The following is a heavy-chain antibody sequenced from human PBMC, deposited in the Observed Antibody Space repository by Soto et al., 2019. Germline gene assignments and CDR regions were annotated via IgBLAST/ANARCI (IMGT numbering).Heavy chain of an antibody. Sequence: PGGSLRLSCAASGFIFSRSAMHWVRQASGKGLEWVGRIRSKPNNYATAYGASVTGRFTISRDDSKNMAYLQMNSLETEDTAVYYCTRWSHTEGWYFDLWGRGTLVTVSS. CDR3: TRWSHTEGWYFDL. CDR1: GFIFSRSA. J-gene: IGHJ2*01. D-gene: IGHD1-26*01. V-gene: IGHV3-73*01. CDR2: IRSKPNNYAT.